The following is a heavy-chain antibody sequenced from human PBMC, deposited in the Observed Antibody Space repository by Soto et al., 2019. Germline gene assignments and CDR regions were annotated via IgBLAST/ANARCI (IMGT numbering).Heavy chain of an antibody. J-gene: IGHJ4*02. CDR3: TKGATSTFDS. D-gene: IGHD3-16*01. CDR1: GYRFTSSW. Sequence: PGESRKISCQGSGYRFTSSWIGWVRQMPGKGLEWLGNVYPSDSDVRYSPSFEGRVTISADNSINTAYLQLNNLKASDTAIYYCTKGATSTFDSCGPGTRVTVSS. V-gene: IGHV5-51*01. CDR2: VYPSDSDV.